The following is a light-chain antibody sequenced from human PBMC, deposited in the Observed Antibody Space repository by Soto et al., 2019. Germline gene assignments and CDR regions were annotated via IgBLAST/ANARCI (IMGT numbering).Light chain of an antibody. Sequence: ETVLTQSPATLSLSPVERATLSFRASPSVTNYLAWYQQKPGQAPRLLIYGAFNRATGIPARFSGSGSGTDFTLTISSLEPEDFAVYYCQQRNIWPPVTFGQGTRLEIK. J-gene: IGKJ5*01. V-gene: IGKV3-11*01. CDR1: PSVTNY. CDR3: QQRNIWPPVT. CDR2: GAF.